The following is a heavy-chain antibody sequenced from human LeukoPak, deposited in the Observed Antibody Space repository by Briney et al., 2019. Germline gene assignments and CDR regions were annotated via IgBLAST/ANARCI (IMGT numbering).Heavy chain of an antibody. CDR1: GFTFSSYW. Sequence: PGGSLRLSCAASGFTFSSYWMSWVRQAPGKGLEWVANIKQDGSEKYYADSVKGRFTISRDNSKNTLYLQMNSLRAEDTAVYYCAKEGYYYDSSGYFHFDLWGRGTLVTVSS. D-gene: IGHD3-22*01. V-gene: IGHV3-7*01. J-gene: IGHJ2*01. CDR3: AKEGYYYDSSGYFHFDL. CDR2: IKQDGSEK.